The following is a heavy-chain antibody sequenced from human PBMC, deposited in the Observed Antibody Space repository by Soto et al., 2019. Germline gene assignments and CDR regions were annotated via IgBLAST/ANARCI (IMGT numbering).Heavy chain of an antibody. D-gene: IGHD6-13*01. J-gene: IGHJ6*02. CDR2: IIPIFGTA. CDR1: GGTFSSYA. Sequence: QVQLVQSGAEVKKPGSSVKVSCNASGGTFSSYAISWVRQAPGQGLEWMGGIIPIFGTANYAQKFQGRVTITADKSTSTAYMEMSSLRSEDTAVYYCATPKAAAGTNTRGPYYYGMDVWGQGTTVTVSS. CDR3: ATPKAAAGTNTRGPYYYGMDV. V-gene: IGHV1-69*06.